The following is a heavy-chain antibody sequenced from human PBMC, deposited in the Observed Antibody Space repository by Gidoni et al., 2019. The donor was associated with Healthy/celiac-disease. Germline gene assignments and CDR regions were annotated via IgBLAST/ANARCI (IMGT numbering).Heavy chain of an antibody. CDR2: IDWDDDK. Sequence: QVNLRESGPALVKPPQTLTLTCTFSGFALSTSGMCVSWSRQPPGKALEWLALIDWDDDKYYSTSLKTRLTISKDTSKNLVVLTMTNMDPVDTATYYCARVAAGSIDYWGQGTLVTVSS. CDR3: ARVAAGSIDY. J-gene: IGHJ4*02. CDR1: GFALSTSGMC. V-gene: IGHV2-70*01. D-gene: IGHD6-13*01.